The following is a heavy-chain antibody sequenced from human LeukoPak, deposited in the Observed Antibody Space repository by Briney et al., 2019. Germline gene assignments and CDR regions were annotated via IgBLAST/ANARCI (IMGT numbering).Heavy chain of an antibody. Sequence: GGSLRLSCAASGFTFSRHWMSWVRQAPGKGLEWVANIKQDGSEKHYVDSVKGRFAISRDNAKNSLYLQMDSLRAEDTAIYYCARDANAGYSVNWFDPWGQGTLVTVSS. CDR2: IKQDGSEK. D-gene: IGHD5/OR15-5a*01. CDR3: ARDANAGYSVNWFDP. V-gene: IGHV3-7*03. CDR1: GFTFSRHW. J-gene: IGHJ5*01.